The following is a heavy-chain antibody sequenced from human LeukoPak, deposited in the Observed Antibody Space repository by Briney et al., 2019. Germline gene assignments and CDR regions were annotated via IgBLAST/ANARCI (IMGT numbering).Heavy chain of an antibody. Sequence: GGSLRLSCAASGFTLSDFYMTWIRQAPGPGLEWVSYIRSTSIYTQYGHSLKGRFTISRDNAKNSLYLQMTSLRAEDTAVYYCARGGIAAAGPIDSWGQGTLVTVSS. D-gene: IGHD6-13*01. CDR1: GFTLSDFY. CDR2: IRSTSIYT. CDR3: ARGGIAAAGPIDS. J-gene: IGHJ4*02. V-gene: IGHV3-11*05.